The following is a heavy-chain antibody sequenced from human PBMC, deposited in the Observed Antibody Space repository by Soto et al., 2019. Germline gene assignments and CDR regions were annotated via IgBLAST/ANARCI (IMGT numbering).Heavy chain of an antibody. Sequence: QVQLQQWGAGLLKPSETLSLACAVYGGSFSGPNWSWIRQPPGKGLEWIGEINHSGSTNYNPSLKSRVTVSIDMSKNQYSLKVTSVTAADTAVYYCARGWGFGFDPWGQGILVTVSS. D-gene: IGHD3-10*01. CDR2: INHSGST. CDR3: ARGWGFGFDP. CDR1: GGSFSGPN. J-gene: IGHJ5*02. V-gene: IGHV4-34*01.